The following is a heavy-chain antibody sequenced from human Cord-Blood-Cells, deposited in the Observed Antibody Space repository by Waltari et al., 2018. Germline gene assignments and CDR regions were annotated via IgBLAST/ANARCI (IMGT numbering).Heavy chain of an antibody. D-gene: IGHD6-13*01. V-gene: IGHV4-34*01. CDR2: INHSGST. CDR1: GGSFSGYY. CDR3: ASTSSSWYDY. J-gene: IGHJ4*02. Sequence: QVQLQQWGAGLLKPSETLSLTCAVYGGSFSGYYWSWIRQPPGKGLEWIGEINHSGSTNYNRSLKSRVTISVDTSKNQFSLKLSSVTAADTAVYYCASTSSSWYDYWGQGTLVTVSS.